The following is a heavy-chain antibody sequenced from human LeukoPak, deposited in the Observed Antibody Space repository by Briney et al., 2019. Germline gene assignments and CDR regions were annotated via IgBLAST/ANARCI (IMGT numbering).Heavy chain of an antibody. V-gene: IGHV4-39*07. CDR1: GGSISSSSYY. CDR3: ARDHRYDYVWGSYPHNWFDP. CDR2: IYYSGST. J-gene: IGHJ5*02. D-gene: IGHD3-16*02. Sequence: TSETLSLTCTVSGGSISSSSYYWGWIRQPPGKGLEWIGSIYYSGSTYYNPSLKSRVTISVDTSKNQFSLKLSSVTAADTAVYYCARDHRYDYVWGSYPHNWFDPWGQGTLVTVSS.